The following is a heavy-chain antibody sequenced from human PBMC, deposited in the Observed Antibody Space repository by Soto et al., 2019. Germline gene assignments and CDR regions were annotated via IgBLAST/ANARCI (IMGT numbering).Heavy chain of an antibody. D-gene: IGHD3-22*01. CDR2: IKQDGSEK. V-gene: IGHV3-7*01. Sequence: EVQLVESGGGLVQPGGSLRLSCAASGFTFSSYWMSWVRQAPGKGLEWVANIKQDGSEKYYVDSVKGRFTISRDNAKNSLYLQMNSLRAEDTAVYYCARDPPSPYDSSGYYYVRWFDPWGQGTLVTVSS. CDR3: ARDPPSPYDSSGYYYVRWFDP. CDR1: GFTFSSYW. J-gene: IGHJ5*02.